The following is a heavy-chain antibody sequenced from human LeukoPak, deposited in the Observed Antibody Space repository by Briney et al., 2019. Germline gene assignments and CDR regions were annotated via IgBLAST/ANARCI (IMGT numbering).Heavy chain of an antibody. V-gene: IGHV3-23*01. CDR1: GLTFSNYA. J-gene: IGHJ2*01. CDR2: ISGGGSTT. CDR3: ARAQLGIWYFDL. D-gene: IGHD7-27*01. Sequence: GGSLRLSCAASGLTFSNYAMSWVRKAPGKGLEWVSAISGGGSTTYYAESVKGRFTISRDNSKNTLYLQMNSLRAEDTALYYRARAQLGIWYFDLWGRGTLVTVSS.